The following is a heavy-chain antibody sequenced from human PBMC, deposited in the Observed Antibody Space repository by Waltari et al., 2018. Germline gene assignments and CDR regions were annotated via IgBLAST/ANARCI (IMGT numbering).Heavy chain of an antibody. D-gene: IGHD1-26*01. CDR3: ARDTSGSTDY. CDR2: IIPILGIA. Sequence: QVQLVQSGAEVKKPGSSVKVSCKASGGTLSHHAIRWVRQAPGQGLEWMGGIIPILGIANYAQKFQGRVTITADESTSTAYMELSSLRSEDTAVYYCARDTSGSTDYWGQGTLVTVSS. CDR1: GGTLSHHA. V-gene: IGHV1-69*04. J-gene: IGHJ4*02.